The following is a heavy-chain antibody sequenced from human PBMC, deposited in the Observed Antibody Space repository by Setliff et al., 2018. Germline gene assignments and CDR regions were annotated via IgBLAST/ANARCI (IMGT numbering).Heavy chain of an antibody. Sequence: ASVKVSCKASGYTFTSYGISWVRQAPGQGLEWMGWISAYNGNTNYAQKLQGRVTMTTDTSTNTAHMELRSLTSADTAIYYCTRGPGPWVVVAMPFDCWGQGTLVTVSS. CDR2: ISAYNGNT. V-gene: IGHV1-18*01. D-gene: IGHD5-12*01. CDR3: TRGPGPWVVVAMPFDC. J-gene: IGHJ4*02. CDR1: GYTFTSYG.